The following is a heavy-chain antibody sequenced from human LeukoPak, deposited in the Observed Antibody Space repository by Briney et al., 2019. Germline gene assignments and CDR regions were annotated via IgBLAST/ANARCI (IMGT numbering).Heavy chain of an antibody. D-gene: IGHD4-11*01. CDR1: GFTFSSYW. V-gene: IGHV3-7*02. J-gene: IGHJ4*02. CDR3: ATVSTQDYYATFHFDY. Sequence: PGGSLRLSCVASGFTFSSYWMSWVRQAPGKGLEWVANIKQDGSEKYYMDSVKGRFTISRDNAKNSLYLQMNSLRAEDTAVYYCATVSTQDYYATFHFDYWGQGTLVTVSS. CDR2: IKQDGSEK.